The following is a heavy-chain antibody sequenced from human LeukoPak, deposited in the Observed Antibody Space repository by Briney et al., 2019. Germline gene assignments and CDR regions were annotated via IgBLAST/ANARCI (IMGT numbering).Heavy chain of an antibody. J-gene: IGHJ5*02. CDR1: GYTFTGYY. Sequence: ASVKVSCKASGYTFTGYYMHWVRQAPGQGLEWMGWINPNSGGTNYAQKFQGRATMTRDTSISTAYMELSRLRSDDTAVYYCAREGDGYDFWSGNINWFDPWGQGTLVTVSS. V-gene: IGHV1-2*02. D-gene: IGHD3-3*01. CDR3: AREGDGYDFWSGNINWFDP. CDR2: INPNSGGT.